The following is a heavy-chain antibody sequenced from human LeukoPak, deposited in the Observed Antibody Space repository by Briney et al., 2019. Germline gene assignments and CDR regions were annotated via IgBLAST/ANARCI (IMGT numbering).Heavy chain of an antibody. V-gene: IGHV1-2*02. CDR2: INPNSGGT. Sequence: ASVKVSCKASGYTFTGYYMHWVRQAPGQGLEWMGWINPNSGGTNYAQKFQGRVTMTRDTSISTVYMELSRLRSDDTAVYYCARVIQGATQDFDYWGQGTLVTVSS. CDR1: GYTFTGYY. D-gene: IGHD1-26*01. J-gene: IGHJ4*02. CDR3: ARVIQGATQDFDY.